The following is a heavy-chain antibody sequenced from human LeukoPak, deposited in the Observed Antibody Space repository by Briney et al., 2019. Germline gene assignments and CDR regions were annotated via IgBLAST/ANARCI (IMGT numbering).Heavy chain of an antibody. CDR3: ARDLVRNPPPDYFDY. Sequence: GRSLRLSCAASGFTLSIYPMHWVRQAPGKGLEWLAVISYDGSNKYYADSVKGRFTISRDNSKNTLYLQMYSLRAEDTAVYYCARDLVRNPPPDYFDYWGQGTLVTVSS. D-gene: IGHD1-14*01. J-gene: IGHJ4*02. CDR2: ISYDGSNK. CDR1: GFTLSIYP. V-gene: IGHV3-30*04.